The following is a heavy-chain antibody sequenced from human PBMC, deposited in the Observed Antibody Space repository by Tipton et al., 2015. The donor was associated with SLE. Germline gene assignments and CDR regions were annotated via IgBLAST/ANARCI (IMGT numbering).Heavy chain of an antibody. D-gene: IGHD3-3*01. CDR3: ARDKVTIFGVVIMNYYGMHL. J-gene: IGHJ6*02. Sequence: SLRLSCAASGFTFSSYSMNWVRQAPGKGLEWVSSISSSGSTIYYADSVKGRFTISRDNAKNSLYLQMNSLRAEDTAVYYCARDKVTIFGVVIMNYYGMHLSGQGTTVTVSS. CDR1: GFTFSSYS. V-gene: IGHV3-21*04. CDR2: ISSSGSTI.